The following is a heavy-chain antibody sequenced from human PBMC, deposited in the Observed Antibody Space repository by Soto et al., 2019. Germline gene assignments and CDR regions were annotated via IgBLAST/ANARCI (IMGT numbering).Heavy chain of an antibody. J-gene: IGHJ6*02. CDR3: AHRTGFRATPSKKKDYGMDV. CDR1: GFSLSTSGVG. Sequence: ESGPTLVNPTQTLTLTCTFSGFSLSTSGVGVGWIRQPPGKALEWLALIYWDDDKRYSPSLKSRLTITKDTSKNQVVFTMTNMDPVDTATYYCAHRTGFRATPSKKKDYGMDVWGQGTTVTVSS. D-gene: IGHD2-15*01. CDR2: IYWDDDK. V-gene: IGHV2-5*02.